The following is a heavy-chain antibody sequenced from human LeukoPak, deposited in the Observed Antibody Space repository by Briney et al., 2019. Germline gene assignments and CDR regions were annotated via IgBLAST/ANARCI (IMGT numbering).Heavy chain of an antibody. D-gene: IGHD6-6*01. V-gene: IGHV3-30*18. CDR1: GFTFSSYG. CDR2: IPYDGSNK. J-gene: IGHJ4*02. CDR3: AKDVTLYTTSYYFDY. Sequence: PGGSLRLSCAASGFTFSSYGMHWVRQAPGKGLEWVAVIPYDGSNKYYADSVKGRFTISRDNSKNTLYLQMNSLRAEDTAVYYCAKDVTLYTTSYYFDYWGQGTLVTVSS.